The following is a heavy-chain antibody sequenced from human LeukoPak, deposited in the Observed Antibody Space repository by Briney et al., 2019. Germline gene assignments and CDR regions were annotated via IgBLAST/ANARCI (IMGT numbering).Heavy chain of an antibody. J-gene: IGHJ4*02. CDR2: ISSSSSSTI. CDR1: GFTFSSYS. Sequence: GGSLRLSCAASGFTFSSYSMNWVRQAPGKGLEWVSYISSSSSSTIYYADSVKGRFTISRDNAKNSLYLQMNSLRAEDTAVYYCATQGFWSGYCFDYWGQGTLVTVSS. CDR3: ATQGFWSGYCFDY. V-gene: IGHV3-48*01. D-gene: IGHD3-3*01.